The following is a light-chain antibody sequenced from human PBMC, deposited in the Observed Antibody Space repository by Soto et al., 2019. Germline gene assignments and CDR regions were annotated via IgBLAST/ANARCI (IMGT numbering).Light chain of an antibody. V-gene: IGKV3-20*01. CDR3: QQCGSSPPT. J-gene: IGKJ4*01. CDR1: QSVYKNF. CDR2: GAS. Sequence: EIVLTQSPGTLSLSPGERATLSCRASQSVYKNFLAWYQQKPGQAPRLLINGASNRATGIPDRFSGSGSGTDFSLTSDRLEPEDFEVYFCQQCGSSPPTFGGGTKVAIK.